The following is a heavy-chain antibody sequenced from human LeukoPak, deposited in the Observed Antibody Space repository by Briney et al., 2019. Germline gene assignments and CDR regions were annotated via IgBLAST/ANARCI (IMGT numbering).Heavy chain of an antibody. CDR2: IRSKANSYAT. J-gene: IGHJ4*02. CDR1: GFTFSGSA. V-gene: IGHV3-73*01. D-gene: IGHD6-19*01. CDR3: TRLAVEVVDY. Sequence: QAGGSLRLSCAASGFTFSGSAMHWVRQASGKGLEWVGRIRSKANSYATAYAASVKGRFTISRDDSKNTAYLQMNSLKTEDTAVYYCTRLAVEVVDYWGQGTLVTVSS.